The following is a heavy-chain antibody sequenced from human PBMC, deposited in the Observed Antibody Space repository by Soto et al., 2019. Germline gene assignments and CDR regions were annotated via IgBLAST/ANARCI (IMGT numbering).Heavy chain of an antibody. Sequence: QLQLQESGPGLVKPAETLSLTCSVSGDSISSPDYLWGWIRQPPGKGLEWVGSIFYSGNTYYHPSLKSRVTISVDTSKNQFSLRLSSVTAADTALYYCARQIGRGSWSLDHWGPGTLVTVSS. CDR1: GDSISSPDYL. CDR3: ARQIGRGSWSLDH. J-gene: IGHJ4*02. CDR2: IFYSGNT. V-gene: IGHV4-39*01. D-gene: IGHD6-13*01.